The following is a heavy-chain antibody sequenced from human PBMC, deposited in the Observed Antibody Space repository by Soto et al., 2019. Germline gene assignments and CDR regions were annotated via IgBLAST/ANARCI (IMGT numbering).Heavy chain of an antibody. V-gene: IGHV1-8*01. CDR3: ARVGRYYVSGSYYKNYYYYGMDV. CDR1: GYTFTSYD. Sequence: GASVKVSCKASGYTFTSYDINWVRQATGQGLEWMGWMNPNSGNTGYAQKFQGRVTITRNTSISTAYMELSSLRSEDTAVYYCARVGRYYVSGSYYKNYYYYGMDVRGQGTTVTVSS. J-gene: IGHJ6*02. D-gene: IGHD3-10*01. CDR2: MNPNSGNT.